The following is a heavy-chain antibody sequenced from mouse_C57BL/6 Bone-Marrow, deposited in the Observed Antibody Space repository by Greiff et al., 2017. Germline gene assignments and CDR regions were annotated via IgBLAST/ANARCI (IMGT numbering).Heavy chain of an antibody. Sequence: EVKVVESGEGLVKPGGSLKLSCAASGFTFSSYAMSWVRQTPEKRLEWVAYISSGGDYIYYADTVKGRFTISRDNARNTLYLQMSSLKSEDTAMYYCTREDSPDYYGSIYAMDYWGQGTSVTVSS. CDR1: GFTFSSYA. V-gene: IGHV5-9-1*02. D-gene: IGHD1-1*01. CDR2: ISSGGDYI. J-gene: IGHJ4*01. CDR3: TREDSPDYYGSIYAMDY.